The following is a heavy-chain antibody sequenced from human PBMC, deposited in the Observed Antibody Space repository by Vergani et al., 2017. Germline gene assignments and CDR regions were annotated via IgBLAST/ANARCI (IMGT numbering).Heavy chain of an antibody. CDR1: GFTFSSYG. CDR3: AKEGGYYESSGWLSMDV. V-gene: IGHV3-30*02. Sequence: QVQLVESGGGVVQPGGSLRLSCAASGFTFSSYGMHWVRQAPGKGLEWVAFIRYDGSNKYYADSVKGRFTISRDNSKNTLYLQMNSLRAEDTAVYYCAKEGGYYESSGWLSMDVWGQGTTVTVSS. J-gene: IGHJ6*02. D-gene: IGHD3-22*01. CDR2: IRYDGSNK.